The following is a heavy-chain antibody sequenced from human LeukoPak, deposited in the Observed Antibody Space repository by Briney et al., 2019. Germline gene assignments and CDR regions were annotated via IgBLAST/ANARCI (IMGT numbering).Heavy chain of an antibody. J-gene: IGHJ5*02. Sequence: SVKVSCKASGGTFSSYAISWVRQAPGQGLEWLGGIIPIFGTANYAQKFQGRVTITTDESTSTAYMELSSLRSEDTAVYYCARDVGNVAGTFWFDPWGQGTLVTVSS. D-gene: IGHD6-19*01. V-gene: IGHV1-69*05. CDR2: IIPIFGTA. CDR1: GGTFSSYA. CDR3: ARDVGNVAGTFWFDP.